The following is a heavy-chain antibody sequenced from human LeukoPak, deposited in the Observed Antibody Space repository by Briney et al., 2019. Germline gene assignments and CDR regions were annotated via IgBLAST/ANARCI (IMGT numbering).Heavy chain of an antibody. CDR2: IIPLVNTA. V-gene: IGHV1-69*13. CDR3: ARNLYCTDSGCYP. CDR1: GDIFSTYA. D-gene: IGHD2-8*01. J-gene: IGHJ4*02. Sequence: ASVKVSCKASGDIFSTYAITWVRQAPGQRLDWMGEIIPLVNTASYAQKFQGRVTITADESTRTVYMELTRLTSEDTAVYYCARNLYCTDSGCYPWGQGTLVTVSS.